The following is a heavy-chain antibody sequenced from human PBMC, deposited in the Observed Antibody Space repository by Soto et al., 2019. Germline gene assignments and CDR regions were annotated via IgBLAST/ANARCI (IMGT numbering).Heavy chain of an antibody. CDR2: ISTYTGNT. CDR3: ARDRIVVVVVAPDAFDI. D-gene: IGHD2-15*01. J-gene: IGHJ3*02. V-gene: IGHV1-18*01. Sequence: QVQLVQSGAEVKKPGASVKVSCKASGYTFTTYGITWVRQAPGQGLEWMGWISTYTGNTNYAQKLQGRVTMTTDTCTSTAYMELRSLRSDDTAGYYCARDRIVVVVVAPDAFDIWGQGTMVTVSS. CDR1: GYTFTTYG.